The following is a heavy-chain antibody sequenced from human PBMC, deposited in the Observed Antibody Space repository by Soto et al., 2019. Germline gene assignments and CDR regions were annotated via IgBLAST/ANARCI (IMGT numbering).Heavy chain of an antibody. V-gene: IGHV1-18*01. CDR3: ARHGVAAAYYFDY. J-gene: IGHJ4*02. D-gene: IGHD6-13*01. Sequence: GASVKVSCKASGYTFKSYAISWVRQAPGQGLEWMGWISPNNGNTNYAQRLQGRVTMTTDTSTSTAYVELRSLRSDDTAVYYCARHGVAAAYYFDYWGQGTLVTSPQ. CDR1: GYTFKSYA. CDR2: ISPNNGNT.